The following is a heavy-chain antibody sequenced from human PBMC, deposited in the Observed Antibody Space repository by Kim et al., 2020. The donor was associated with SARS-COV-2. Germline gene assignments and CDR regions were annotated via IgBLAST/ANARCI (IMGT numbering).Heavy chain of an antibody. CDR2: ISAYNGNT. J-gene: IGHJ6*03. Sequence: ASVKVSCKASGYTFTSYGISWVRQAPGQGLEWMGWISAYNGNTNYAQKLQGRVTMTTDTSTSTAYMELRSLRSDDTAVYYCARGLAGYSYGPINYYYYMDVWGKGTTVTVSS. D-gene: IGHD5-18*01. CDR3: ARGLAGYSYGPINYYYYMDV. V-gene: IGHV1-18*01. CDR1: GYTFTSYG.